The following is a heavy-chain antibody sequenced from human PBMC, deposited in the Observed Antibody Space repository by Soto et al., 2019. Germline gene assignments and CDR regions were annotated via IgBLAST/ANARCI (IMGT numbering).Heavy chain of an antibody. CDR3: ARDGYDSSGSATY. J-gene: IGHJ4*02. CDR2: IIPIFGTA. V-gene: IGHV1-69*13. CDR1: GGTFSSYA. Sequence: EASVKVSCKASGGTFSSYAISWVRQAPGQGLEWMGGIIPIFGTANYAQKFQGRVTITADESTSTAYMELSSLRSEDTAVYYCARDGYDSSGSATYWGQGTLVTVSS. D-gene: IGHD3-22*01.